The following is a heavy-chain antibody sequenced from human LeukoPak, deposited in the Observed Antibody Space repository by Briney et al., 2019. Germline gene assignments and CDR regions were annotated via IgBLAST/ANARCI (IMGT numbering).Heavy chain of an antibody. Sequence: GASLRLFCATSGFTFSKNGMSWVRQAPGKGLEGVSTINDNGANTHYADSVNGRFTISRDNSRNTLLLEMNSLGADDTALYYCTKGDGGYYPIDNWGQGTLVIVSS. D-gene: IGHD1-26*01. J-gene: IGHJ4*02. V-gene: IGHV3-23*01. CDR3: TKGDGGYYPIDN. CDR2: INDNGANT. CDR1: GFTFSKNG.